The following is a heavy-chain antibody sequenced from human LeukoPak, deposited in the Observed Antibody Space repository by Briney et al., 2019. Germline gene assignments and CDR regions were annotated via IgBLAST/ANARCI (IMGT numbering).Heavy chain of an antibody. J-gene: IGHJ5*02. CDR2: MNPNSGNT. CDR3: ARGLVGRYSYGYGTNWFDP. Sequence: ASVKVSSKASGYTFTSYDINWVRQATGQGLEWMGWMNPNSGNTGYAQKFQGRVTMTRNTSISTAYMELSSLRSEDTAVYYCARGLVGRYSYGYGTNWFDPWGQGTLVTVSS. CDR1: GYTFTSYD. D-gene: IGHD5-18*01. V-gene: IGHV1-8*01.